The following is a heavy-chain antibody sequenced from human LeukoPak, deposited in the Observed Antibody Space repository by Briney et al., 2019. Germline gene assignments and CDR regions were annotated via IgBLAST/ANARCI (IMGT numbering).Heavy chain of an antibody. J-gene: IGHJ6*03. D-gene: IGHD2-15*01. Sequence: SETLSLTCTVSGGSISSHYWTWIRQSPVKGLEWIGDISNSGCTSYNPSLKSRVTISIDTSKNQFSLKLSSVTAADTAVYYCGRDALVGYFSYYYMDVWGKGTTVTVSS. CDR1: GGSISSHY. CDR3: GRDALVGYFSYYYMDV. CDR2: ISNSGCT. V-gene: IGHV4-59*11.